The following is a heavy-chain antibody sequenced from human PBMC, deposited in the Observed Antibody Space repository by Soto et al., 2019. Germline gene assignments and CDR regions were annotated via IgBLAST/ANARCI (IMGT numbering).Heavy chain of an antibody. V-gene: IGHV3-23*01. Sequence: DVQLLESGGGLVQPGGSLRLSCAASRFTFSTYAMSWVRQAPGKGLEWVSGISGGGGDTSYADSVRGRFTCSRDNSKNTLYLQMNSLRAEDTALYYCAKSLFGGPDIWGQGTMVTVSS. D-gene: IGHD2-15*01. CDR2: ISGGGGDT. CDR1: RFTFSTYA. CDR3: AKSLFGGPDI. J-gene: IGHJ3*02.